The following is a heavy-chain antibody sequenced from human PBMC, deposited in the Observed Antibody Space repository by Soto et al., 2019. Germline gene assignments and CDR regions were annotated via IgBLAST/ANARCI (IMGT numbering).Heavy chain of an antibody. CDR3: TTDLCGGGSCDAEYFQH. CDR2: ISGSGGST. D-gene: IGHD2-15*01. J-gene: IGHJ1*01. CDR1: GFTFSSYA. Sequence: GGSLRLSCAASGFTFSSYAMSWVRQAPGKGLEWVSAISGSGGSTYYADSVKGRFTISRDNSKTTLYLQMNSLRAEDTAVYYCTTDLCGGGSCDAEYFQHWGQGTLVTVSS. V-gene: IGHV3-23*01.